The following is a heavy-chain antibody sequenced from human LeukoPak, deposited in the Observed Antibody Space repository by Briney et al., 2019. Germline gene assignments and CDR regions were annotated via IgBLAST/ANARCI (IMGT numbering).Heavy chain of an antibody. CDR3: AKGPSDYYDSSGYYLIDY. D-gene: IGHD3-22*01. Sequence: PGGSLRLSCAASGFTFSSYAMSWVRQAPGKGLEWVSAICGSGGSTYYADSVKGRFTISRDNSKNTLYLQMNSLRAEDTAVYYCAKGPSDYYDSSGYYLIDYWGQGTLVTVSS. CDR2: ICGSGGST. J-gene: IGHJ4*02. V-gene: IGHV3-23*01. CDR1: GFTFSSYA.